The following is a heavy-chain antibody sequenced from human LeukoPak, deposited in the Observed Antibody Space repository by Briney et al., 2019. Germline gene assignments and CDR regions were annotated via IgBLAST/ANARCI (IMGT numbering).Heavy chain of an antibody. CDR1: GGTFSSYA. Sequence: GSSVKVSCKASGGTFSSYAISWVRQAPGQGLEWMGGIIPIFGTANYAQKFQGRVTITADKSTSTAYMELSSLRSEDTAVYYCARASGSYGYYYYYYYYMDVWGKGTTVTVSS. CDR3: ARASGSYGYYYYYYYYMDV. D-gene: IGHD5-18*01. J-gene: IGHJ6*03. CDR2: IIPIFGTA. V-gene: IGHV1-69*06.